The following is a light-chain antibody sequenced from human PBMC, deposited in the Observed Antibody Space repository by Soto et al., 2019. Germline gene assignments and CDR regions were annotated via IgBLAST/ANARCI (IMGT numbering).Light chain of an antibody. Sequence: SYELTQPPSVSVAPGQTARITCGGNNIGSESVHWYQQKPGQAPVLVVCDDADRPSGIPERFSGSNSGNTATLTISRVEAGDEAGYYCQVWDSSSDHYVFGTGTKLPVL. CDR2: DDA. V-gene: IGLV3-21*02. J-gene: IGLJ1*01. CDR1: NIGSES. CDR3: QVWDSSSDHYV.